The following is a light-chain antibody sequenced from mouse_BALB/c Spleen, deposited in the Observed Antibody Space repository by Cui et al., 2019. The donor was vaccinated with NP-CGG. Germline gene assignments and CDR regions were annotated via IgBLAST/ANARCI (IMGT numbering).Light chain of an antibody. CDR3: ALWYSNHWV. V-gene: IGLV1*01. Sequence: QAVVRQESALNTSPGEKVTVTCQSSIGAVTTSNYANWVQEKPDHLFTGLIGGTNNRVPGVPARFSGSLIGDKAALTITGAQTEDEAIYFCALWYSNHWVFGGGTKLTVL. CDR1: IGAVTTSNY. J-gene: IGLJ1*01. CDR2: GTN.